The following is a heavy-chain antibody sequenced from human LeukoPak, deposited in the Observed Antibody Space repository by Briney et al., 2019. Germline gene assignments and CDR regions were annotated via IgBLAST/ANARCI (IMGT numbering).Heavy chain of an antibody. CDR2: IKSDGSST. CDR1: GFTFSSYG. D-gene: IGHD5-12*01. Sequence: GGSLRLSCAASGFTFSSYGMHWVRQAPGKGLVWVSRIKSDGSSTNYADSVKGRFTISRDNAKNTLYLQMNSLRAEDTAVYYCASTRAGYVNAFDIWGQGTMVTVAS. CDR3: ASTRAGYVNAFDI. V-gene: IGHV3-74*01. J-gene: IGHJ3*02.